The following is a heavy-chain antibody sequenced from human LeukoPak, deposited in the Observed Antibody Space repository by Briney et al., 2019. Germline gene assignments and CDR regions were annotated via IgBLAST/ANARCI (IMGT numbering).Heavy chain of an antibody. CDR3: ARDMLYYDILTGPSDY. Sequence: ASVKVSCKASGYTFTRYYMHWLRQAPGQGLEWMGIINPSGGSTNYAQKFQGRVTMTRDTSISTAYMELSRLRSDDTAVYYCARDMLYYDILTGPSDYWGQGTLVTVSS. CDR2: INPSGGST. D-gene: IGHD3-9*01. V-gene: IGHV1-46*01. CDR1: GYTFTRYY. J-gene: IGHJ4*02.